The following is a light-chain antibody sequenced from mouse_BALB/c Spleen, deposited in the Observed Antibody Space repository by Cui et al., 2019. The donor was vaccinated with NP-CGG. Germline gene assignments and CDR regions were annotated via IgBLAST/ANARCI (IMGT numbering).Light chain of an antibody. CDR3: ALWYSNHWV. J-gene: IGLJ1*01. CDR2: GTN. V-gene: IGLV1*01. Sequence: QAVVTHESALTTSPGETVTITCRSSTGAVTTNNYANWVQEKPDHLFTGLVGGTNNRIPGVPARFSGSLIGDKAALTITGAQTEDEAIYFCALWYSNHWVFGGGTKLTVL. CDR1: TGAVTTNNY.